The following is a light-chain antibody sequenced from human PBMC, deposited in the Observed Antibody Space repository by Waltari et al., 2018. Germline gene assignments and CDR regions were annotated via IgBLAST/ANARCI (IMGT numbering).Light chain of an antibody. CDR3: QQYHSLLS. CDR1: EDIQNY. Sequence: DIQMTQSPSSLSASVGDRVTITCQASEDIQNYLNWYQQKPGTAPKRLIYDASNLQTGVPSRFSGGGVGTDFTLTISGLQPEDIATYFCQQYHSLLSFGGGTKV. CDR2: DAS. J-gene: IGKJ4*01. V-gene: IGKV1-33*01.